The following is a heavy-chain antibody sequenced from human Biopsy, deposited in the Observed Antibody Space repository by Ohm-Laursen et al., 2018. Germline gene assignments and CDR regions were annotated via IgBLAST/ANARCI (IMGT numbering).Heavy chain of an antibody. D-gene: IGHD5-12*01. Sequence: SETLSLTCSVSGGSVGSGTFHWGWIRQPPGKGLEWIGHVYYTGNTNYNPSLKSRVTISMDMSKNQFSLRLSFVTAADTAVYYCVRQGGYFQNWGPGSQVAVSS. CDR2: VYYTGNT. V-gene: IGHV4-61*01. CDR3: VRQGGYFQN. J-gene: IGHJ1*01. CDR1: GGSVGSGTFH.